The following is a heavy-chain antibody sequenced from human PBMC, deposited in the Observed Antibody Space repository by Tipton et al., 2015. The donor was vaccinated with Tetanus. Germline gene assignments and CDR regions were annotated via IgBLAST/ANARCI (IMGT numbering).Heavy chain of an antibody. J-gene: IGHJ5*02. D-gene: IGHD2-21*02. V-gene: IGHV4-34*01. CDR3: ARTAENWFDP. Sequence: LTCAVYGGPFSGYYWNWIRQPPGKGLEWIGEINYSGTTNYNPSLKGRVTLSLDKSKNQFSLKLKSVTAADTAVYYCARTAENWFDPWGQGTLVTVSS. CDR2: INYSGTT. CDR1: GGPFSGYY.